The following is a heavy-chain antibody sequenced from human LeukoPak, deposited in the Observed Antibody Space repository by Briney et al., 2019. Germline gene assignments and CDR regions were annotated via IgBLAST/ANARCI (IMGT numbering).Heavy chain of an antibody. CDR1: GFTFSNFG. CDR3: AKVRIQLWDDAFDI. D-gene: IGHD5-18*01. Sequence: PGGSLRLSCAASGFTFSNFGMHWVRQAPGRGLEWVAFIRYDGSNKHYADSVKGRFTISRDNSKNTLYLQMNSLRAEDTAVYYCAKVRIQLWDDAFDIWGQGTMVTVSS. J-gene: IGHJ3*02. CDR2: IRYDGSNK. V-gene: IGHV3-30*02.